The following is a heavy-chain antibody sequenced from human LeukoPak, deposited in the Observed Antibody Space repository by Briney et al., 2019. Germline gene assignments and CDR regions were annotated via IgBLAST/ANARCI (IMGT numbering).Heavy chain of an antibody. J-gene: IGHJ3*02. CDR2: IYTSGST. Sequence: SETLSLTCTVSGGSISSYYWSWIRQPAGKGLEWIGRIYTSGSTNYNPSLKSRATMSLDTPKNQFSLKMTSVTAADSAIYFCARMPVPIHDAFDIWGQGTAVMVSS. V-gene: IGHV4-4*07. CDR3: ARMPVPIHDAFDI. CDR1: GGSISSYY. D-gene: IGHD2-2*01.